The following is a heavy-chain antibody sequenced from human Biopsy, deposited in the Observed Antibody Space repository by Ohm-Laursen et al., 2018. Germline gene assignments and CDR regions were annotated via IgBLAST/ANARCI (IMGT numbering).Heavy chain of an antibody. D-gene: IGHD3-22*01. CDR3: ARSTYYYESSGTRRGLDI. CDR2: IDSGGYT. CDR1: GFTVSRNY. J-gene: IGHJ3*02. Sequence: SQRLSCSSSGFTVSRNYMTWVRQAPGKGLVWVSVIDSGGYTHYTDSVKGRFTISRDNSKNTLYLQMNNLSDEDTAVYYCARSTYYYESSGTRRGLDIWGQGTMVTVSS. V-gene: IGHV3-53*01.